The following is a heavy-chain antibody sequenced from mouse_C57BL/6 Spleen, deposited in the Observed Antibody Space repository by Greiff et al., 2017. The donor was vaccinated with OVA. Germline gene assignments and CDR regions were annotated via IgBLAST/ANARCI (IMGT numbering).Heavy chain of an antibody. D-gene: IGHD2-1*01. V-gene: IGHV1-42*01. CDR1: GYSFTGYY. CDR3: ARRIYYGNYDWYFDV. Sequence: VQLKESGPELVKPGASVKISCKASGYSFTGYYMNWVKQSPEKSLEWIGEINPSTGGTTYNQKFKAKATLTVDKSSSTAYMQLKSLTSEDSAVYYCARRIYYGNYDWYFDVWGTGTTVTVSS. CDR2: INPSTGGT. J-gene: IGHJ1*03.